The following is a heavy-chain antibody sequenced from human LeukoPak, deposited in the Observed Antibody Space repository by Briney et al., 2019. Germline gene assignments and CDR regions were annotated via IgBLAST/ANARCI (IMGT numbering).Heavy chain of an antibody. D-gene: IGHD5-18*01. CDR3: AKDLGMQVWFPL. V-gene: IGHV3-23*01. J-gene: IGHJ4*02. Sequence: GGSLRLSCAACSFILCTYATSWVRQAPGKGLEWVSSFSGSGGSTYYADSVKGRFTISRDNSKNTLYLQMNSLRDEDTAVYYCAKDLGMQVWFPLWGQGTLVTVSS. CDR2: FSGSGGST. CDR1: SFILCTYA.